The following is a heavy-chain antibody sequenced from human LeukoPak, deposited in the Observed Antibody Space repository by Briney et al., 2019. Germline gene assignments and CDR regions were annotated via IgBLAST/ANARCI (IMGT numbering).Heavy chain of an antibody. D-gene: IGHD3-3*01. J-gene: IGHJ6*03. CDR1: GFTFSNAW. CDR3: ARKRETNFWSGRYYYYYYMDV. CDR2: INHSGST. Sequence: PGGSLRLSCAASGFTFSNAWMSWVRQAPGKGLEWIGEINHSGSTNYNPSLKSRVTISVDTSKNQFSLKLSSVTAADTAVYYCARKRETNFWSGRYYYYYYMDVWGKGTTVTVSS. V-gene: IGHV4-34*01.